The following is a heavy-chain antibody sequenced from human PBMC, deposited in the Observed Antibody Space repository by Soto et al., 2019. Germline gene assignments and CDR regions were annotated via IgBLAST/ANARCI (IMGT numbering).Heavy chain of an antibody. Sequence: EVQLVESGGNLVQPGGSLRLSCAASGFRFSIYSMNWVRQAPGKGLEWSAYITSDTKTIKYADSVRGRFTISRDNGKNSVYLQMNSLRDEDTAVYYCARSVEGHFDYLGQGPVVTVSA. V-gene: IGHV3-48*02. J-gene: IGHJ4*02. D-gene: IGHD6-19*01. CDR1: GFRFSIYS. CDR3: ARSVEGHFDY. CDR2: ITSDTKTI.